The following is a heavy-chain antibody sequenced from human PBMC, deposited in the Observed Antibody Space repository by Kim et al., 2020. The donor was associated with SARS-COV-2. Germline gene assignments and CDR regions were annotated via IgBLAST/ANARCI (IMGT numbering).Heavy chain of an antibody. CDR1: GGSISSSSYY. D-gene: IGHD3-22*01. V-gene: IGHV4-39*01. CDR2: IYYSGST. J-gene: IGHJ5*02. Sequence: SETLSLTCTVSGGSISSSSYYWGWIRQPPGKGLEWIGSIYYSGSTYYNPSLKSRVTISVDTSKNQFSLKLSSVTAADTAVYYCARHSYYDSSGYPLESWFDPWGQGTLVTVSS. CDR3: ARHSYYDSSGYPLESWFDP.